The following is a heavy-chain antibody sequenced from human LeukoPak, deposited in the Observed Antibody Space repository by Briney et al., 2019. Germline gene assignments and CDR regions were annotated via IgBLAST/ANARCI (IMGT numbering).Heavy chain of an antibody. Sequence: GGSLRLSCAASGFTFDDYAMHWVRQAPGKGLEWVSGISWNSGSIGYADSVKGRFTISRDNAKNSLYLQMNSLRAEDTAVYYCVKDQAQVYGYFDSWGLGTLVTVSS. CDR2: ISWNSGSI. V-gene: IGHV3-9*01. J-gene: IGHJ4*02. CDR3: VKDQAQVYGYFDS. CDR1: GFTFDDYA. D-gene: IGHD6-6*01.